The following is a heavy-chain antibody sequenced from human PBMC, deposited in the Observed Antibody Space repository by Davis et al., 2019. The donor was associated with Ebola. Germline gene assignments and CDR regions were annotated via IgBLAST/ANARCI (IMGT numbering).Heavy chain of an antibody. D-gene: IGHD1-1*01. Sequence: ASVKVSCKASVYTFTSYYMHWVRQAPGQGLYWMGWINPHNGNTNYAQNVQGRVIMTSATATTTASMEVGSLRSDATAVYSCARAQFPTTSDHWGQGTLVTVAS. CDR1: VYTFTSYY. V-gene: IGHV1-18*04. CDR3: ARAQFPTTSDH. J-gene: IGHJ4*02. CDR2: INPHNGNT.